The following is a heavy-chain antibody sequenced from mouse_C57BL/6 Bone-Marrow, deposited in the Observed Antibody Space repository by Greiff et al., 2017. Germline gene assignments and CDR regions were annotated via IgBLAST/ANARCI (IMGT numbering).Heavy chain of an antibody. D-gene: IGHD1-3*01. CDR1: GFTFSSYG. CDR2: ISSGGSYT. CDR3: ARHKDSDDNYFDY. Sequence: EVMLVESGGDLVKPGGFLKLSCAASGFTFSSYGMSWVRQTPDKRLEWVATISSGGSYTYYPDSVKGRFTISRDNAKNTLYLQMSSLKSEDTAMYYCARHKDSDDNYFDYWGQGTTLTVSS. V-gene: IGHV5-6*02. J-gene: IGHJ2*01.